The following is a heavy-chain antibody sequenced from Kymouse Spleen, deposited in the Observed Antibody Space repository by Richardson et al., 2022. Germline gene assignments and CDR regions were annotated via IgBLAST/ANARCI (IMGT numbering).Heavy chain of an antibody. Sequence: QLQLQESGPGLVKPSETLSLTCTVSGGSISSSSYYWGWIRQPPGKGLEWIGSIYYSGSTYYNPSLKSRVTISVDTSKNQFSLKLSSVTAADTAVYYCARGAYDILTGHFDYWGQGTLVTVSS. J-gene: IGHJ4*02. V-gene: IGHV4-39*01. CDR3: ARGAYDILTGHFDY. D-gene: IGHD3-9*01. CDR1: GGSISSSSYY. CDR2: IYYSGST.